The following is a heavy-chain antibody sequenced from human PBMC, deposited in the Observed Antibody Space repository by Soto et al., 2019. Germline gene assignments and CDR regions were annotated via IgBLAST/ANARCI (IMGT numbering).Heavy chain of an antibody. V-gene: IGHV5-10-1*01. CDR2: VDPSDSQT. Sequence: PGESLKISCKVAGYSFAGYWVTWVRQKAGKCLEWVGRVDPSDSQTYYSPSFRGHVTISATKSITTVFLTWSSLRASDTAMYYCARQTYDSDNGPNFPYYVASWVQGT. CDR1: GYSFAGYW. CDR3: ARQTYDSDNGPNFPYYVAS. D-gene: IGHD3-22*01. J-gene: IGHJ4*02.